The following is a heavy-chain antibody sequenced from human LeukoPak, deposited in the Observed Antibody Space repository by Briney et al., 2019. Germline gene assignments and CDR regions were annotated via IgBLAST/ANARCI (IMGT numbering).Heavy chain of an antibody. CDR3: ARRRSSGSYYYYFDY. D-gene: IGHD1-26*01. J-gene: IGHJ4*02. CDR1: GGSISSSSYY. V-gene: IGHV4-39*01. Sequence: SETLSLTCTVSGGSISSSSYYWGWIRQPPGKGLEWIGSNYYSGSTYYNPSLKSRVTISVDTSKNQFSLKLSSVTAADTAVYYCARRRSSGSYYYYFDYWGQGTLVTVSS. CDR2: NYYSGST.